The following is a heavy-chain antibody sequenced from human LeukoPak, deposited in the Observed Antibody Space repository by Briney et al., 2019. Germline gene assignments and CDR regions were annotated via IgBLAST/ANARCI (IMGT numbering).Heavy chain of an antibody. Sequence: ASVKVSCKASGYTFTSYGISWVRQAPGQGLEWMGWISAYNGNTNYAQKLQGRVTMTTDTSTSTACMELRSLRSDDTAVYYCARSGDIVVVPAALDPWGQGTLVTVSS. CDR2: ISAYNGNT. CDR3: ARSGDIVVVPAALDP. D-gene: IGHD2-2*01. CDR1: GYTFTSYG. V-gene: IGHV1-18*04. J-gene: IGHJ5*02.